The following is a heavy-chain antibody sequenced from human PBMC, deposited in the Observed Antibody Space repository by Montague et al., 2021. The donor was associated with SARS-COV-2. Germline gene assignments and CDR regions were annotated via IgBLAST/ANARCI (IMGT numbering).Heavy chain of an antibody. V-gene: IGHV4-39*01. J-gene: IGHJ4*02. CDR3: ARHLRVGIRLNGFEADY. Sequence: SETLSLTCTVSGDSISSTDHYWAWMRQPPGKGLEWIASIYYSGSTYYNPSLKSRVTISVDTSKNLFSLQLNSVTAADTSVYYCARHLRVGIRLNGFEADYWGQGALVSVSS. CDR1: GDSISSTDHY. CDR2: IYYSGST. D-gene: IGHD1-1*01.